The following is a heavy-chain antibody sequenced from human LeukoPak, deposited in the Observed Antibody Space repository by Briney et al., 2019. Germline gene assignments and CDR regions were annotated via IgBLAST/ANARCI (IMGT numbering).Heavy chain of an antibody. CDR2: INPSGGST. V-gene: IGHV1-46*01. D-gene: IGHD3-10*01. CDR1: GYTFTSYY. CDR3: ARDGTSYYYGSGSPHYYGMDV. Sequence: GASVKVSCKASGYTFTSYYMHWVRQAPGQGLEWMGMINPSGGSTSYARKFQGRVTMTRDTSTSTVYMELSSLRSEGTAVYYCARDGTSYYYGSGSPHYYGMDVWGKGTTVTVSS. J-gene: IGHJ6*04.